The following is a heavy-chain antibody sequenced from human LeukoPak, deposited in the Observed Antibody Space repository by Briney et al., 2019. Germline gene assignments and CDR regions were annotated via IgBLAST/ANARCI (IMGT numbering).Heavy chain of an antibody. J-gene: IGHJ4*02. CDR2: ISAYNGNT. CDR1: GYTFTSYG. D-gene: IGHD2-15*01. CDR3: ASVGACSGGSCYDFDY. V-gene: IGHV1-18*01. Sequence: ASVKVSCKASGYTFTSYGISWVRQAPGQGLEWMGWISAYNGNTSYAQKLQGRVTMTTDTSTSTAYMELRSLRSDDTAVYYCASVGACSGGSCYDFDYWGQGTLVTVSS.